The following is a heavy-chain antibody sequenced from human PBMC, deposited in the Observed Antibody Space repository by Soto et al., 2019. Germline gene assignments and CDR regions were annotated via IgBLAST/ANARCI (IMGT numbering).Heavy chain of an antibody. CDR2: INHSGST. Sequence: SETLSLTCAVYGGSFGGYYWSWIRQPPGKGLEWIGEINHSGSTNYNPSLKSRVTISVDTSKNQFSLKLSSVTAADTAVYYCARLTTVKQSPTGGMDVWGQGTTVTVSS. J-gene: IGHJ6*02. CDR3: ARLTTVKQSPTGGMDV. CDR1: GGSFGGYY. V-gene: IGHV4-34*01. D-gene: IGHD4-17*01.